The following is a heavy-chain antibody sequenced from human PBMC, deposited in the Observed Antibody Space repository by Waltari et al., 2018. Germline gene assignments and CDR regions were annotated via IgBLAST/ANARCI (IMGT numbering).Heavy chain of an antibody. J-gene: IGHJ3*02. Sequence: QVQLQQWGAGLLKPSETLSLTCAVYGGSFSGYYWSWIRQPPGKGLEWIGEINHSGSTNYNPSLKSRVTISVDTSKNQFSLKLSSVTAADTAVYYCARSQGGGAFDIWGQGTMVTVSS. CDR2: INHSGST. D-gene: IGHD1-26*01. CDR1: GGSFSGYY. V-gene: IGHV4-34*01. CDR3: ARSQGGGAFDI.